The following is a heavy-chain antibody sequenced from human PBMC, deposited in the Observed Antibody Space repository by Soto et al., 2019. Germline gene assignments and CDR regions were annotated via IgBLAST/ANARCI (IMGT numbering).Heavy chain of an antibody. J-gene: IGHJ4*02. CDR2: INSDGSST. CDR1: GFTFSSYW. Sequence: EVQLVESGGGLVQPGGSLRLSCAASGFTFSSYWMHWVRQAPGKGLVLVSRINSDGSSTSYADSVKGRFTISRDNAKNTLYLQMNSLRAEDTAVYYCARDYYDSSGYYYETDYWGQGTLVTVSS. D-gene: IGHD3-22*01. V-gene: IGHV3-74*01. CDR3: ARDYYDSSGYYYETDY.